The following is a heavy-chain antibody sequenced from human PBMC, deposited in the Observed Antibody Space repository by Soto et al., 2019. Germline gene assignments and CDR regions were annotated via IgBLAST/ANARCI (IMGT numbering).Heavy chain of an antibody. Sequence: SQTLSITCANCGGSVSRNSAAWNWIRQYPSRGHKKLGRTYYRAKWSSDYAVSVKSRMTINADTSRNQFSLQLDSVTPDDTAVYYCTRQRSDSYLYGLDVWGQGTTVTVSS. D-gene: IGHD2-21*01. J-gene: IGHJ6*02. CDR2: TYYRAKWSS. CDR1: GGSVSRNSAA. V-gene: IGHV6-1*01. CDR3: TRQRSDSYLYGLDV.